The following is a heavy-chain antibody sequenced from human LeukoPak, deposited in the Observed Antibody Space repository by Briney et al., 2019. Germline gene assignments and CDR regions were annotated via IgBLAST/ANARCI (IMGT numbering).Heavy chain of an antibody. CDR1: GFTFSNYG. J-gene: IGHJ6*02. Sequence: GGSLRLSCAASGFTFSNYGMSWVRQAPGKGLEWVGRIKTKTDGGTTDYAAPVKGRFTISRDDSKNTLYLQMNSLKTEDTAVYYCTTDLVGATDFYYGMDVWGQGTTVTVSS. CDR3: TTDLVGATDFYYGMDV. V-gene: IGHV3-15*01. CDR2: IKTKTDGGTT. D-gene: IGHD1-26*01.